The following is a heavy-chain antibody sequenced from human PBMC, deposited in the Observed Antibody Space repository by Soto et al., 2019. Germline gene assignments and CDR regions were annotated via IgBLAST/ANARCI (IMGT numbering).Heavy chain of an antibody. J-gene: IGHJ6*02. CDR3: ARDRVSMIVVTECYGMDV. D-gene: IGHD3-22*01. Sequence: QVQLVESGGGVVQPGRSLRLSCTASGFTFSSYGMHWVRQAPGKGLEWVAVIWYDGSNKYYVDSVKGRFTISRDNSKNPLYLQMNSLRAEDTAVYYCARDRVSMIVVTECYGMDVWGQGTTVTVSS. CDR2: IWYDGSNK. V-gene: IGHV3-33*01. CDR1: GFTFSSYG.